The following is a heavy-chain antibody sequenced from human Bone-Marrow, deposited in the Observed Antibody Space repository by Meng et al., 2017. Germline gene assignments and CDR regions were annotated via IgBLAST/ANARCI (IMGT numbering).Heavy chain of an antibody. CDR2: ISGNGGST. D-gene: IGHD2-15*01. CDR3: AKVVAAFLFDY. J-gene: IGHJ4*02. Sequence: GESLKISCAASGFTFSSYAMRWVRQAPGKGLEWVSAISGNGGSTYYADSVKGRFTISRDNSKNTLYLQMNSLRAEDTAVYYCAKVVAAFLFDYWGQGTLVTVSS. V-gene: IGHV3-23*01. CDR1: GFTFSSYA.